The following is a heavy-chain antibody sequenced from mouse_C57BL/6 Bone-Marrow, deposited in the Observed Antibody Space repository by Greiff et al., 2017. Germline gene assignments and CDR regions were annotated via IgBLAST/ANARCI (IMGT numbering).Heavy chain of an antibody. J-gene: IGHJ4*01. V-gene: IGHV1-72*01. D-gene: IGHD5-1*01. CDR3: ASRLEYHSGVYYAMDY. Sequence: QVQLQQPGAELVKPGASVKLSCKASGYTFTSYWMHWVKQRPGRGLEWIGRIDPNSGGTKYNEKFKSKATLTVDKPSSTAYMQLSSLTSEDSAVYYCASRLEYHSGVYYAMDYWGQGTSVTVSS. CDR2: IDPNSGGT. CDR1: GYTFTSYW.